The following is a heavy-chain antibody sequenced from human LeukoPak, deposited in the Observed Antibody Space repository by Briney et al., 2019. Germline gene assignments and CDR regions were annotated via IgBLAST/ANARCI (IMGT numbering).Heavy chain of an antibody. CDR1: GYTFTSYA. J-gene: IGHJ5*02. Sequence: ASVKVSCKASGYTFTSYAMHWVRQAPGQRLEWMGWINAGNGNTKYSQKFQGRVTITRDTSASTAYMELSSLRSEDTAVYYCARDRGGYEVTNWFDPWGQGTLVTVSS. CDR2: INAGNGNT. V-gene: IGHV1-3*01. CDR3: ARDRGGYEVTNWFDP. D-gene: IGHD5-24*01.